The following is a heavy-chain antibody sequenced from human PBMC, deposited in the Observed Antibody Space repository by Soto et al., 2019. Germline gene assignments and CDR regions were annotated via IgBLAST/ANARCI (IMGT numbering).Heavy chain of an antibody. J-gene: IGHJ4*02. CDR1: GLTFRSYW. Sequence: EVQLVESGGGLVQPGASLRLSCAASGLTFRSYWMHWVRQAPGKGLVWVSRINTDGSVAMYVDSVKGRFTISRDNAKNTLYLHMNSLRAEDTAVYYCVRYMQLFPLDSLGQATLVTVSS. CDR3: VRYMQLFPLDS. V-gene: IGHV3-74*03. CDR2: INTDGSVA. D-gene: IGHD2-8*01.